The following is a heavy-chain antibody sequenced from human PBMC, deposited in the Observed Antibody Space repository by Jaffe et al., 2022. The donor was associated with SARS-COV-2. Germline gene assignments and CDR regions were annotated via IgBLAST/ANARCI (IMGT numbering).Heavy chain of an antibody. CDR1: GFNFSTFA. Sequence: EVQLLESGGGLVQPGGSLRLSCVASGFNFSTFALSWVRQAPGKGLEWVSALSSSGKNTFYTDSVKGRFTISRDNSRNTLSLEMNSLRAEDTALYYCARRAWHDYWGQGTLVTVSS. CDR3: ARRAWHDY. D-gene: IGHD5-12*01. J-gene: IGHJ4*02. V-gene: IGHV3-23*01. CDR2: LSSSGKNT.